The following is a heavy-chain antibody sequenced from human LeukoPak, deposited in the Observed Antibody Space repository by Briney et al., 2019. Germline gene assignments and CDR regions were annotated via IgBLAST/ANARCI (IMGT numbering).Heavy chain of an antibody. CDR3: ARDYHDSSGQTDAFDI. D-gene: IGHD3-22*01. CDR2: ISANNGNT. V-gene: IGHV1-18*01. CDR1: GYTFINHA. J-gene: IGHJ3*02. Sequence: ASVKVSCKASGYTFINHALSWVRQAPGQGLEWMGWISANNGNTNYAQKLQGRVTMTTDTSTSTAYMELRSLRSDDTAVYYCARDYHDSSGQTDAFDIWAKGHWSPSLQ.